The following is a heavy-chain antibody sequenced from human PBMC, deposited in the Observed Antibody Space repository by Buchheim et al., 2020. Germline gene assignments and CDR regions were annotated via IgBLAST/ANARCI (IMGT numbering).Heavy chain of an antibody. D-gene: IGHD3-22*01. CDR1: GYTFSTSS. J-gene: IGHJ4*02. CDR3: ARDYYEVPEF. V-gene: IGHV1-46*01. Sequence: QVQLVQSGPELKKPGASVKVSCKASGYTFSTSSMHWVRQAPGQGLEWMGIINPSGGRTTYAQTFQGRFTMPTDTSTNTVYMELISLTSEDTAFYYCARDYYEVPEFWGQGTL. CDR2: INPSGGRT.